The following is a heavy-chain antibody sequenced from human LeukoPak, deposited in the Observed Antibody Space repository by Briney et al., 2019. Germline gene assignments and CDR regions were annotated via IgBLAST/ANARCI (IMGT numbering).Heavy chain of an antibody. CDR1: GYTFTGHY. CDR3: ARGVVVVVAATSVLDP. CDR2: INPNSGGT. J-gene: IGHJ5*02. V-gene: IGHV1-2*02. Sequence: AASVKVSCKASGYTFTGHYMHWVRQAPGQGLEWMGWINPNSGGTNYAQKFQGRVTTTRDTSISTAYMELSRLRSDDTAVYYCARGVVVVVAATSVLDPWGQGTLVTVSS. D-gene: IGHD2-15*01.